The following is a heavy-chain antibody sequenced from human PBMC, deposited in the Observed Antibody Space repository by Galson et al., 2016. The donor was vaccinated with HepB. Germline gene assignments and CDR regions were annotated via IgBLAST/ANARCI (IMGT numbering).Heavy chain of an antibody. D-gene: IGHD6-13*01. J-gene: IGHJ6*02. CDR1: GYTFAFYA. CDR3: ARDEQQLGFYYYGMDV. CDR2: INAGNGNT. V-gene: IGHV1-3*01. Sequence: SVKVSCKASGYTFAFYAIHWVRQAPGQRLEWVGWINAGNGNTKYSQRFQGRITITRDTSASTVYMELSSLRSEDTAVYYCARDEQQLGFYYYGMDVWGQGTTVTVSS.